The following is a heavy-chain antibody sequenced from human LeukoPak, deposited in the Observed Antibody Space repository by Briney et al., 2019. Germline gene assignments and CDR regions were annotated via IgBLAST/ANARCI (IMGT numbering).Heavy chain of an antibody. CDR1: GFTFSSYA. J-gene: IGHJ4*02. Sequence: PGGSLRLSCAASGFTFSSYAMHWVRQPPGKGLEWVAVISCDGSDKYYADSVKGRFTISRDNAKKALDLQMNSLRAEDTAFYYCAKVRGTYSSGYFFDYWGQGTLVTVSS. D-gene: IGHD6-19*01. CDR3: AKVRGTYSSGYFFDY. V-gene: IGHV3-30*04. CDR2: ISCDGSDK.